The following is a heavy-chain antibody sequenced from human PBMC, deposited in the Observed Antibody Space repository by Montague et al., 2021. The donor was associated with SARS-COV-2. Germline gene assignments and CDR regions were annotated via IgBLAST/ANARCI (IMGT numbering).Heavy chain of an antibody. CDR2: IFYSGVT. D-gene: IGHD2-2*01. CDR1: GDSISSSMKY. CDR3: ARVGCISNVCNWFDP. J-gene: IGHJ5*02. V-gene: IGHV4-39*01. Sequence: SETLSLTCTVSGDSISSSMKYWGWIRQPPGKGLEWIGIIFYSGVTYYSPSLKSRVTIFVDTSKNEFSLKLNSVTAADTAVYYCARVGCISNVCNWFDPWGQGTLVTVSS.